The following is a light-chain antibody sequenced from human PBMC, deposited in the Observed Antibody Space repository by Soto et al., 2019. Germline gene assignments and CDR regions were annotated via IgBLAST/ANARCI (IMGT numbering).Light chain of an antibody. CDR3: QQFYNYPRT. CDR1: QSISSY. Sequence: DIQMTQSPSSLSASLGDRVTITCRASQSISSYLNWYQQKPGKAPKLLIYDASTLQTGVPSRFSGSGSGTDFTLTISYLQSEDFGTYYCQQFYNYPRTFGQGTKVDIK. J-gene: IGKJ1*01. V-gene: IGKV1-39*01. CDR2: DAS.